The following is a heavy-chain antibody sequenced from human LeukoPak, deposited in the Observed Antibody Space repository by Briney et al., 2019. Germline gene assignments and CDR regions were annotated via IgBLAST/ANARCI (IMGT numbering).Heavy chain of an antibody. Sequence: GGSLRLSCAASGFNLDEYAMHWVRQAPGKGLEWVSGISWNSGGIGYADSVKGRFTISRDNAKNRLYLEMNSLRTEDTALYYCVKDASGWYMIDNWGQGTQVTVSS. CDR3: VKDASGWYMIDN. CDR1: GFNLDEYA. CDR2: ISWNSGGI. D-gene: IGHD6-19*01. V-gene: IGHV3-9*01. J-gene: IGHJ4*02.